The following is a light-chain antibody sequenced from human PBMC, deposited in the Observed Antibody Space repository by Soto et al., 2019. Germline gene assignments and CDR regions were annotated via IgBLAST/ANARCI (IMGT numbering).Light chain of an antibody. CDR1: QSVSNDF. V-gene: IGKV3D-20*02. J-gene: IGKJ5*01. Sequence: EIVLTQSPGILSLSPGERATLSCRTSQSVSNDFLAWYQQKPGQAPRLLIYGASTRATDVPDRFSGSGSGTDFTLTISSLEPEDFAVYYCQQRSNWPITFGQGTHWRL. CDR2: GAS. CDR3: QQRSNWPIT.